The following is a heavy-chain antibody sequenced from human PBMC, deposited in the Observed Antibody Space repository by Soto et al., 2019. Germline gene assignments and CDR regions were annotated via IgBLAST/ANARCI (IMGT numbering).Heavy chain of an antibody. V-gene: IGHV3-11*01. D-gene: IGHD2-15*01. CDR2: ISGSGDVI. J-gene: IGHJ4*02. CDR1: AFKFSDYY. Sequence: GGSLRLSCAASAFKFSDYYMSWVRQAPGKGLEWVSYISGSGDVIYYADSVKGRFTISRDNDKKSVHLQMDTLRAEDTALYYCARAPDCGEGSCYRHFDLWGQGTRVTVSS. CDR3: ARAPDCGEGSCYRHFDL.